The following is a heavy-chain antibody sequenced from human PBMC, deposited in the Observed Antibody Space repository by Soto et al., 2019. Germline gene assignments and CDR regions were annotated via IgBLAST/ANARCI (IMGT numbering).Heavy chain of an antibody. V-gene: IGHV3-11*01. D-gene: IGHD2-15*01. CDR2: ISGSGDVI. J-gene: IGHJ4*02. CDR1: AFKFSDYY. Sequence: GGSLRLSCAASAFKFSDYYMSWVRQAPGKGLEWVSYISGSGDVIYYADSVKGRFTISRDNDKKSVHLQMDTLRAEDTALYYCARAPDCGEGSCYRHFDLWGQGTRVTVSS. CDR3: ARAPDCGEGSCYRHFDL.